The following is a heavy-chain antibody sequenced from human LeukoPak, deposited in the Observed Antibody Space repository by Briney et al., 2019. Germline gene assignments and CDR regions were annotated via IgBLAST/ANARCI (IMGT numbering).Heavy chain of an antibody. CDR2: IYYSGST. J-gene: IGHJ4*02. CDR1: GGSISSYY. D-gene: IGHD3-9*01. Sequence: SETLSLNCTGSGGSISSYYWSWIRQPPGKELEGIGYIYYSGSTNYNPSLKSRATISVDTSKNQFSQKLSSATAADTAVYYCARTILTGWSPSAYWGPGTLVTVSS. CDR3: ARTILTGWSPSAY. V-gene: IGHV4-59*01.